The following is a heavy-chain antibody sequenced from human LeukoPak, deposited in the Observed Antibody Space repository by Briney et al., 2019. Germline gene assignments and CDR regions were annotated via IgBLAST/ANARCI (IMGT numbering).Heavy chain of an antibody. J-gene: IGHJ5*02. CDR2: IYYSGST. D-gene: IGHD3-3*01. V-gene: IGHV4-31*03. Sequence: KPSETLSLTCTVSGGSISSGGYYWSWIRQHPGKGLEWMGYIYYSGSTYYNPSLKSRVTISVDTSKNQFSLKLSSVTAADTAVYYCAREVPITIFGAVVNWFDPWGQGTLVTVSS. CDR3: AREVPITIFGAVVNWFDP. CDR1: GGSISSGGYY.